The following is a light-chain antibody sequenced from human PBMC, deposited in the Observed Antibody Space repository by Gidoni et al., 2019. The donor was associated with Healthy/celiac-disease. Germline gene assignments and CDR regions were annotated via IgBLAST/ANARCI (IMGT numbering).Light chain of an antibody. CDR1: QGISSW. V-gene: IGKV1-12*01. CDR2: ATS. J-gene: IGKJ4*01. Sequence: QLTQSPSSVSASVGGRVTSTCRASQGISSWLAWYQQKPGKAPQLLIYATSSLQSGVPSRFSCSGSGTDFTLTISSLQPEDFATYYCQQANNLPLTFGGGTKVEIK. CDR3: QQANNLPLT.